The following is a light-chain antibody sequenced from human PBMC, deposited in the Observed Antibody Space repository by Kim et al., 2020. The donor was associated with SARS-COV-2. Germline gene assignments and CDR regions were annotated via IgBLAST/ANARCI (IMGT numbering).Light chain of an antibody. Sequence: AIQLTQSPSSLSASVGDRVTITCRASQVITGGLAWYQQKPGKTLKLLIYEVSTLQSGVPSRFSGSGSGTDFTLTINRLQPEDFATYYRQRVAFGGGTKVDIK. J-gene: IGKJ4*02. CDR1: QVITGG. V-gene: IGKV1-13*02. CDR3: QRVA. CDR2: EVS.